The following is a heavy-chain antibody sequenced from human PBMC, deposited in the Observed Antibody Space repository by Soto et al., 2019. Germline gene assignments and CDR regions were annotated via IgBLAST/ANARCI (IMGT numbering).Heavy chain of an antibody. D-gene: IGHD5-12*01. Sequence: LRLSCAASGFTFSSFAMSWVRQAPGKGLEWVSIISATGASTNYADSVKGRFTLSRDSSKNTLYLQMNSLRAEDTAVYYCALRGYNSYFFDYWGQGTLVTVYS. J-gene: IGHJ4*02. CDR3: ALRGYNSYFFDY. CDR1: GFTFSSFA. V-gene: IGHV3-23*01. CDR2: ISATGAST.